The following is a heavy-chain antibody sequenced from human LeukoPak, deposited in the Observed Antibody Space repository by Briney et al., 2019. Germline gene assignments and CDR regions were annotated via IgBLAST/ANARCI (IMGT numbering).Heavy chain of an antibody. CDR1: EFLVSSDY. V-gene: IGHV3-23*01. CDR2: ISGSGGST. Sequence: GGSLRLSCVASEFLVSSDYMIWVRQGPGKGLEWVSVISGSGGSTYYADSVKGRFTISRDNSKNTLYLQMNSLRAEDTAVYYCAKGTDGLRYFDLWGRGTLVTVSS. CDR3: AKGTDGLRYFDL. D-gene: IGHD3-10*01. J-gene: IGHJ2*01.